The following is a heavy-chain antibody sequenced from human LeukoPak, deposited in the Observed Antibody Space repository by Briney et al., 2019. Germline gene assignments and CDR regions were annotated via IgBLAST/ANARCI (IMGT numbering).Heavy chain of an antibody. CDR3: TRDRQGRADGEYSYGYYFDY. V-gene: IGHV3-49*03. Sequence: GGSLRLSRTASGFTFGGYAMSWFRQAPGKGLEWVGFIRSKAYGGTTEYAASMKGRFSISRDDSKSIAYLQINSLKTEDTAVYYCTRDRQGRADGEYSYGYYFDYWGQGTLVTVSS. D-gene: IGHD5-18*01. CDR1: GFTFGGYA. J-gene: IGHJ4*02. CDR2: IRSKAYGGTT.